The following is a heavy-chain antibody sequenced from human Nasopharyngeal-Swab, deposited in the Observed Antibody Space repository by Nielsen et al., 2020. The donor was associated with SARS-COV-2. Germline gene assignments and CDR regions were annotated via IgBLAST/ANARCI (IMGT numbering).Heavy chain of an antibody. CDR3: ARAPYDFWSGHFHFDY. J-gene: IGHJ4*02. V-gene: IGHV4-34*01. Sequence: SETLSLTCAVYGGSLSGYYWSWIRQPPGKGLEWIGEINHSGSTNYNPSLKSRVTISVDTSKNQFSLKLSSVTAADTAVYYCARAPYDFWSGHFHFDYWGQGTLVTVSS. CDR2: INHSGST. D-gene: IGHD3-3*01. CDR1: GGSLSGYY.